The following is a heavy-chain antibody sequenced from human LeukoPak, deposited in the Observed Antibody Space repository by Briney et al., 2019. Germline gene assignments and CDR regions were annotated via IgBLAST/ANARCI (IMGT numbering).Heavy chain of an antibody. J-gene: IGHJ4*02. CDR1: GGSISSYY. CDR3: ARHLGAAAGFFDY. D-gene: IGHD6-13*01. V-gene: IGHV4-59*08. Sequence: PSETLSLTCIVSGGSISSYYWSWIRQPPGKGLEWIGYIYYSGSTNYNPSLKSRVTISVDTSKNQFPLKLSSVTAADTAVYYCARHLGAAAGFFDYWGQGTLVTVFS. CDR2: IYYSGST.